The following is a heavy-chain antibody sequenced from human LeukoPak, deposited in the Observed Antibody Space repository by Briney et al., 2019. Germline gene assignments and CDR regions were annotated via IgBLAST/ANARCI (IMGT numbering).Heavy chain of an antibody. CDR1: GFTFSSYA. Sequence: PGGSLRLSCAASGFTFSSYAMHWVRQAPGKGLEWVAVISYDGGNKYYADSVKGRFTISRDNSKNTLYLQMNSLRAEDTAVYYCARGSEIVVVVAATLGDAFDIWGQGTMVTVSS. J-gene: IGHJ3*02. CDR3: ARGSEIVVVVAATLGDAFDI. CDR2: ISYDGGNK. V-gene: IGHV3-30*04. D-gene: IGHD2-15*01.